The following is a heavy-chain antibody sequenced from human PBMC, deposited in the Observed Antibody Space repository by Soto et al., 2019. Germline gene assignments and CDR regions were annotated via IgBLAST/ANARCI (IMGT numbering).Heavy chain of an antibody. J-gene: IGHJ6*02. CDR1: GYSFTIYW. CDR3: ARRRGYCSSTSCERYGMDV. CDR2: IDPSDSYT. D-gene: IGHD2-2*01. V-gene: IGHV5-10-1*01. Sequence: PRESLTISYKGSGYSFTIYWISRVRQIPGKGLEWMGRIDPSDSYTNYSPSFQGHVTISADKSISTAYLQWSSLKASDTATYYCARRRGYCSSTSCERYGMDVWGQGTTVTVSS.